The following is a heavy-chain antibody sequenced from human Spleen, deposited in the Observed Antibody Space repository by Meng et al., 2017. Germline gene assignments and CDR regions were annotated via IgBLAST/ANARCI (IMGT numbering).Heavy chain of an antibody. D-gene: IGHD3-10*01. J-gene: IGHJ4*02. V-gene: IGHV3-21*01. Sequence: GGSLRLSCAASGFTFSSYSMNWVRQAPGKGLEWVSSISSSSSYIYYADSVKGRFTISRGNAKNTLYLQMNSLRDEDTAVYYCARGGVVRGLIDYWGQGTLVTVSS. CDR1: GFTFSSYS. CDR3: ARGGVVRGLIDY. CDR2: ISSSSSYI.